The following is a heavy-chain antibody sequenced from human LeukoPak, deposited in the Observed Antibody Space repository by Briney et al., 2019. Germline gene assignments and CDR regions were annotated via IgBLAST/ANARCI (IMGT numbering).Heavy chain of an antibody. CDR2: ISSDGDK. CDR1: GFTFISYT. D-gene: IGHD3-16*01. Sequence: GGSLRLSCAASGFTFISYTMHWVRQAPGKGLEWVALISSDGDKYFADSVQGRFTISRDNSRNTVYLQLGSLRPDDTAVYYCARERGIRALYFDNWGQGTLVTVSS. V-gene: IGHV3-30*04. CDR3: ARERGIRALYFDN. J-gene: IGHJ4*02.